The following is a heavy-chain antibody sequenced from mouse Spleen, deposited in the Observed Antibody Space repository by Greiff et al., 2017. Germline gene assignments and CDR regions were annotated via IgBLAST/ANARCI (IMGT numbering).Heavy chain of an antibody. Sequence: VQLKQSVAELVRPGASVKLSCTASGFNIKNTYMHWVKQRPEQGLEWIGRIDPANGNTKYAPKFQGKATITADTSSNTAYLQLSSLTSEDTAIYYCARGLYYGPLGYAMDYWGQGTSVTVSS. CDR1: GFNIKNTY. CDR3: ARGLYYGPLGYAMDY. CDR2: IDPANGNT. D-gene: IGHD2-1*01. J-gene: IGHJ4*01. V-gene: IGHV14-3*01.